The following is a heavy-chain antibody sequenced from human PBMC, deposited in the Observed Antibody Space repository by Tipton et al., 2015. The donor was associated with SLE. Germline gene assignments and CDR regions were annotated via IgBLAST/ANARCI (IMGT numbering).Heavy chain of an antibody. CDR2: ISSSSSYI. CDR3: VREVIVPYGMDV. CDR1: GFTFSSYS. V-gene: IGHV3-21*01. J-gene: IGHJ6*02. Sequence: SLRLSCAASGFTFSSYSMNWVRQAPGKGLEWVSSISSSSSYIYYADSVKGRFTISRDNAKNSLYLQMNSLRAEDTAVYYCVREVIVPYGMDVWRQGTTVTVSS. D-gene: IGHD3-22*01.